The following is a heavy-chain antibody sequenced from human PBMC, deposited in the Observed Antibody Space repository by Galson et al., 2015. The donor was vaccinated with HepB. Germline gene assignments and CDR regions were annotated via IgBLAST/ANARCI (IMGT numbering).Heavy chain of an antibody. Sequence: SLRLSCAASGVPFSNYPMNWVRRAPGKGLDRVANINEDGSEKYYVDSVKGRFTISRDNAKNSMYLQMNSLRVEETADYYCARGSWFDPWGQGTLVTVSS. CDR1: GVPFSNYP. J-gene: IGHJ5*02. CDR2: INEDGSEK. V-gene: IGHV3-7*03. CDR3: ARGSWFDP.